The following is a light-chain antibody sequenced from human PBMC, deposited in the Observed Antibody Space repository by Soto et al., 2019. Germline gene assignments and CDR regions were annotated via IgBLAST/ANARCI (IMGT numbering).Light chain of an antibody. CDR1: SSNIGSNT. J-gene: IGLJ1*01. CDR3: ATWDDSRNKV. V-gene: IGLV1-44*01. Sequence: QSVLTQPPSASGTPGQRVTISCSGSSSNIGSNTVNWYQQLPGTAPNLLIYNNNQRPSGVPDRFSGSKSGTSASLAISGLQSEDEADYYCATWDDSRNKVFGTGTKLTVL. CDR2: NNN.